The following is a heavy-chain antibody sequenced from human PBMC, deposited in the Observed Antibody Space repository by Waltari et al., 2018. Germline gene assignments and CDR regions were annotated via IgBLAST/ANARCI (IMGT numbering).Heavy chain of an antibody. Sequence: QVQLQESGPGLVKPSQTLSLTCTVSGDSISTGDYYWSWIRQSPGKGLEWLGYIYYIRSSYNNPSLKSRLTISVDTSMNQISLRLTSVTAADTAVYYCARERGSGPNAERDAFNIWGRGTVVTVSS. CDR2: IYYIRSS. J-gene: IGHJ3*02. CDR1: GDSISTGDYY. CDR3: ARERGSGPNAERDAFNI. D-gene: IGHD3-16*01. V-gene: IGHV4-30-4*08.